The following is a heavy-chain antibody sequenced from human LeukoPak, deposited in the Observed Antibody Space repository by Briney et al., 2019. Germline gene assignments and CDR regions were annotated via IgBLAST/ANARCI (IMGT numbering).Heavy chain of an antibody. D-gene: IGHD4-17*01. J-gene: IGHJ4*02. Sequence: SETLFLTCAVYGWSFSGYYWGWIRQPPGKGLEWIGEIKHSGSTNYNPSLKSRLTISVNTSNNQFSLKLSSVTAADTAVYYCARGKSPVTTPSGFDYGGQGTLVTVPS. CDR2: IKHSGST. CDR1: GWSFSGYY. CDR3: ARGKSPVTTPSGFDY. V-gene: IGHV4-34*01.